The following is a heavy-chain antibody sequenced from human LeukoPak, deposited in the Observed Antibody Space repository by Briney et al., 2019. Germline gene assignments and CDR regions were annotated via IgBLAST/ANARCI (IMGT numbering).Heavy chain of an antibody. CDR3: ARITARGGSDDAFDV. J-gene: IGHJ3*01. CDR1: GASLNDYW. Sequence: PSEAQSLTCAIYGASLNDYWWTWVRQPPGAGLEWIGEVTDGGYTNYKSSLKSRVSIPVDISKNQFSLRLPSVTAADTAMYFCARITARGGSDDAFDVWGQGTMIIVSS. CDR2: VTDGGYT. D-gene: IGHD2-15*01. V-gene: IGHV4-34*01.